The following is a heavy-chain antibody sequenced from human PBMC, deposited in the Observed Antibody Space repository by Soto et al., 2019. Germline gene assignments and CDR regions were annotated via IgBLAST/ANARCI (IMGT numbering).Heavy chain of an antibody. CDR3: AIEVAADGPFRDDVLDI. CDR1: GGTFSNHA. V-gene: IGHV1-69*12. Sequence: QVHLVQSGAEVKKPGSSVKVSCKAPGGTFSNHAINWVRQAPGQGLEWMGRIIPIFSTTNYAQKFQGRVIMTANETTIKADWELSSLKREETAVYYGAIEVAADGPFRDDVLDIWGQGTLVTVSS. J-gene: IGHJ3*02. D-gene: IGHD6-13*01. CDR2: IIPIFSTT.